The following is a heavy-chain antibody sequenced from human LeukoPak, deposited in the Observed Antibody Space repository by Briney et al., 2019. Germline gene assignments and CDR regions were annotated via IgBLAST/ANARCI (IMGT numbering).Heavy chain of an antibody. CDR3: ARRRNLAFDY. V-gene: IGHV4-38-2*02. J-gene: IGHJ4*02. Sequence: SETLSLTCTVSLYSISNGYYWVWIRLPPGKGLEWIGTIYRNGTTYYNPSLKTRVTISVDTSKNHFSLNLSSVTAADTALYYCARRRNLAFDYWGQGTLVTVSS. CDR1: LYSISNGYY. CDR2: IYRNGTT.